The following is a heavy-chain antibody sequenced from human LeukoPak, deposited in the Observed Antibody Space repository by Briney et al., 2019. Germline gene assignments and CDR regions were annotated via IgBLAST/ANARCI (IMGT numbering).Heavy chain of an antibody. CDR1: GGSFSGYY. V-gene: IGHV4-34*01. CDR3: ARVWQGIVGATMDPNWFDP. D-gene: IGHD1-26*01. J-gene: IGHJ5*02. CDR2: INHSGST. Sequence: SETLSLTCAVYGGSFSGYYWSWIRQPPGKGLEWIGEINHSGSTNYNPSLKSRVTISVDTSASTVYMELSSLRSEDTAVYYCARVWQGIVGATMDPNWFDPWGQGTLVTVSS.